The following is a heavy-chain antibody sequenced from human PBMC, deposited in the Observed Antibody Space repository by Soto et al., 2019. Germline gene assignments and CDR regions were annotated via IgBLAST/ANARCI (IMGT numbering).Heavy chain of an antibody. CDR3: ARQGSYGDHDY. Sequence: EVQLVESGGGLVKPGGSLRLSCAASGFTFSSYIINWVRQAPGKGLEWVSSISSSSSYIYYSDSVKGRFTISRDNAKNSLYLQMNSLIAEDTAMYYCARQGSYGDHDYWGQGTLVTVSS. CDR2: ISSSSSYI. D-gene: IGHD4-17*01. J-gene: IGHJ4*02. V-gene: IGHV3-21*01. CDR1: GFTFSSYI.